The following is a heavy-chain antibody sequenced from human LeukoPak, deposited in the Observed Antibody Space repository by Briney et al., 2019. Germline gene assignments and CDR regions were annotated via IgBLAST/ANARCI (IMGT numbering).Heavy chain of an antibody. CDR2: IYYSGST. J-gene: IGHJ4*02. D-gene: IGHD3-10*01. Sequence: SETLSLTCTVSGGPVSSGSYYWSWIRQPPGKGLEWIGYIYYSGSTNYNPSLKSRVTISVDTSKNQFSLKLSSVTAADTAVYYCARESGYYGSGSYFLWGQGTLVTVSS. CDR3: ARESGYYGSGSYFL. V-gene: IGHV4-61*01. CDR1: GGPVSSGSYY.